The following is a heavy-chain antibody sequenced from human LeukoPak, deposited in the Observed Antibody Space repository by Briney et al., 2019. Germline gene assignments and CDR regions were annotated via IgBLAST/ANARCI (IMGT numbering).Heavy chain of an antibody. CDR3: ARDYVGATSGPYNWFDP. V-gene: IGHV4-39*07. CDR2: IYYSGST. CDR1: DGSISSSSYH. J-gene: IGHJ5*02. Sequence: SETLSLTCTVSDGSISSSSYHWGWIRQPPGKGLEWIGSIYYSGSTYYNPSLKSRVTISVDTSKNQFSLKLSSVTAADTAVYYCARDYVGATSGPYNWFDPWGQGTLVTVSS. D-gene: IGHD1-26*01.